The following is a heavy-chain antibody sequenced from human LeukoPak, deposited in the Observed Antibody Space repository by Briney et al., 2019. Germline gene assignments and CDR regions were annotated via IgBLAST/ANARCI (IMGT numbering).Heavy chain of an antibody. CDR2: IWHDGSNK. CDR3: ARDGTTHWFGEPQGDV. J-gene: IGHJ6*02. Sequence: PGGSLRLSCAASGFTFSNYGMNWVRQAPGKGLEWVALIWHDGSNKYHGDSVKGRFTISRDNSNNTLYLQMNSLRAEDTAVYYCARDGTTHWFGEPQGDVWGRGTTVTVSS. V-gene: IGHV3-33*01. D-gene: IGHD3-10*01. CDR1: GFTFSNYG.